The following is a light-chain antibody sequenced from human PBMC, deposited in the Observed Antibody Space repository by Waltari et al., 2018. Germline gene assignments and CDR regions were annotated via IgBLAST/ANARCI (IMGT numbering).Light chain of an antibody. CDR1: TSDVGNYDL. CDR3: CSYAGRGTYV. V-gene: IGLV2-23*02. Sequence: QSALTKPASVSGTPGQPITISCTGTTSDVGNYDLDPWYQQHPGKAPKLLICEVIKRPSGVASRFSGSKSGNTASLTISGLQGEDEADYYCCSYAGRGTYVFGSGTKVTVL. J-gene: IGLJ1*01. CDR2: EVI.